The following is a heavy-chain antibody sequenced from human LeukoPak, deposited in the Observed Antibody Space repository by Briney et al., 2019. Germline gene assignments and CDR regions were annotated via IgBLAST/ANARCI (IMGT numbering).Heavy chain of an antibody. CDR3: ARDPSSVTLYFFDY. J-gene: IGHJ4*02. CDR2: IDANNGDT. Sequence: ASVKVSCKASGGTFSNYAISWVRQAPGQGLEWMGWIDANNGDTKSAQKFQGRVTMSRDTSISTAYMDLSSLSPDDAAVYYCARDPSSVTLYFFDYWGQGTLVTVSS. D-gene: IGHD4-11*01. CDR1: GGTFSNYA. V-gene: IGHV1-2*02.